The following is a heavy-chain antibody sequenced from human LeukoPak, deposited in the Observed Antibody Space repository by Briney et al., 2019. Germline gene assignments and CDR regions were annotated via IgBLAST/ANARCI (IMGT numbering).Heavy chain of an antibody. V-gene: IGHV3-21*04. D-gene: IGHD4-17*01. CDR3: ARGPHDYGDYPPGGFADY. J-gene: IGHJ4*02. CDR1: GFTFSSYS. Sequence: KAGGSLRLSCAASGFTFSSYSMNWVRQAPGKGLEWVSSISTSSIYIYYADSVKGRFTISRDNAKNSLYLQMNSLRAEDTALYHCARGPHDYGDYPPGGFADYWGQGTLVTVSS. CDR2: ISTSSIYI.